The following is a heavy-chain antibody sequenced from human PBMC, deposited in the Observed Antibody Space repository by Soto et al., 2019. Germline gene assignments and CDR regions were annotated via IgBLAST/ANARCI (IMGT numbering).Heavy chain of an antibody. CDR1: GLTVSTNP. Sequence: EVQLVESGGGLVQPGGSLRLSCAASGLTVSTNPMSWVRQAPGKGLEWVSVIYTGGGTHYADSVKGRFTISRDNSKNTVNLQINSLRPEDTGVYYCAREGSGHWGQGTLVTVSS. CDR2: IYTGGGT. V-gene: IGHV3-66*01. J-gene: IGHJ4*02. CDR3: AREGSGH.